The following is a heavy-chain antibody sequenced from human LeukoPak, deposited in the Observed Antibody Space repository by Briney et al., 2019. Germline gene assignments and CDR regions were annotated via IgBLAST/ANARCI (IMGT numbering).Heavy chain of an antibody. J-gene: IGHJ4*02. Sequence: SVKVSCKASGYTFTSYGISWVRQAPGQGLEWMGRIIPILGIANYAQKFQGRVTITADKSTSTAYMELSSLRSEDTAVYYCAREFGYSSSWPTHFDYWGQGTLVTVSS. CDR1: GYTFTSYG. V-gene: IGHV1-69*04. D-gene: IGHD6-13*01. CDR3: AREFGYSSSWPTHFDY. CDR2: IIPILGIA.